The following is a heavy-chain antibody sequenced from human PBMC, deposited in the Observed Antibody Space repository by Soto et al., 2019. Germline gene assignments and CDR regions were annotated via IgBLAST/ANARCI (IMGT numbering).Heavy chain of an antibody. CDR1: GFTFSSYA. Sequence: EVQLLESGGGLVQPGGSLRLSCAASGFTFSSYAMSWVRQAPGKGLEWVSAISGSGGSTYYADSVKGRFTISRDNSKNTLYLQMNSVRAEDTAVYYCASSVGYDIRGFGGFDPWGQGTLVTVSS. CDR3: ASSVGYDIRGFGGFDP. D-gene: IGHD3-10*02. V-gene: IGHV3-23*01. CDR2: ISGSGGST. J-gene: IGHJ5*02.